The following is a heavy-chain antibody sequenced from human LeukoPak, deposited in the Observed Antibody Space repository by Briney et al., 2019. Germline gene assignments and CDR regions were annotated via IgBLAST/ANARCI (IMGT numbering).Heavy chain of an antibody. Sequence: PGGSLRLSCAASGFTFSSYAMSWVRQAPGKGLEWVSAISGSSGSTYYADSVKGRFTISRDNSKNTLYLQMNSLRAEDTAVYYCAKDGGYCSSTSCSPAGFDCWGQGTLVTVSS. D-gene: IGHD2-2*01. V-gene: IGHV3-23*01. CDR2: ISGSSGST. CDR3: AKDGGYCSSTSCSPAGFDC. CDR1: GFTFSSYA. J-gene: IGHJ4*02.